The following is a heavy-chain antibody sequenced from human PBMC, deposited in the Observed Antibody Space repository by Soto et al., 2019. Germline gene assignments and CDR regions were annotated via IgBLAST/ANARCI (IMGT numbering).Heavy chain of an antibody. J-gene: IGHJ4*02. CDR1: GGPFSGYY. CDR2: INHSGST. D-gene: IGHD3-10*01. V-gene: IGHV4-34*01. CDR3: ARGRITMVRGAPFDY. Sequence: QVQLQQWGAGLLKPSETLSLTCAVYGGPFSGYYWSWIRQPPGKGLEWIGEINHSGSTNYNPSLKSRVTISVDTSKNQFSLKLSSVTAADTAVYYCARGRITMVRGAPFDYWGQGTLVTVSS.